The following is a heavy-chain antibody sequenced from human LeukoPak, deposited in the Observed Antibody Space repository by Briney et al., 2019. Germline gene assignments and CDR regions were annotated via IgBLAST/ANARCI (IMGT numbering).Heavy chain of an antibody. CDR2: IYHSGST. CDR1: GGSISSGGYS. J-gene: IGHJ4*02. D-gene: IGHD3-3*01. CDR3: ATGRPDVLRFLEWLLYY. Sequence: SETLSLTCAVSGGSISSGGYSWSWIRQPLGKGLEWIGYIYHSGSTYYNPSLKSRVTISVDRSKNQFSLKLSSVTAADTAVYYCATGRPDVLRFLEWLLYYWGQGTLVTVSS. V-gene: IGHV4-30-2*01.